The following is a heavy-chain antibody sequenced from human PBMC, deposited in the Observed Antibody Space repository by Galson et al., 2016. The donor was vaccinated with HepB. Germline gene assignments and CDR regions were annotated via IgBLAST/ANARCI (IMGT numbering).Heavy chain of an antibody. CDR2: ISTNGNFI. CDR3: TRDEYNYDLFDY. J-gene: IGHJ4*02. D-gene: IGHD3-22*01. V-gene: IGHV3-21*03. CDR1: GFSFSSYK. Sequence: SLRLSCAASGFSFSSYKMNWVRQAPGKGLEWVSSISTNGNFIYHANSLRGRFAISRDNAKSSLYLQMDNLSAEDTAIYYCTRDEYNYDLFDYWGQGTLVTVSS.